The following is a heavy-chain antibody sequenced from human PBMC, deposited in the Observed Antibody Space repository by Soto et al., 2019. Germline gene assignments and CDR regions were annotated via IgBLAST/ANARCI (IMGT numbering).Heavy chain of an antibody. D-gene: IGHD2-15*01. CDR1: GFTFSNYW. J-gene: IGHJ4*02. CDR3: ARGGLSVTPADY. CDR2: IKEDGSEK. V-gene: IGHV3-7*01. Sequence: EVQLVESGGGLVQPGGSLRLSCAASGFTFSNYWMSWVRQAPGKGLEWVANIKEDGSEKSYVDSAKGRFTISRDNAKNSLYLQMNRLTAEDTAVYFCARGGLSVTPADYWGQGTLVTVSS.